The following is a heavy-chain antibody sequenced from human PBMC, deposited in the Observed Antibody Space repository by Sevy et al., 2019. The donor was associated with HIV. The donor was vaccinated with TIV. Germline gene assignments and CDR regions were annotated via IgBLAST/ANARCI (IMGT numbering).Heavy chain of an antibody. J-gene: IGHJ4*02. D-gene: IGHD6-19*01. CDR1: AYSISSDYY. CDR3: VRAIGTEVAGLYYFDY. Sequence: SDTLSLTCAVSAYSISSDYYWGWIRQPPGKGLEWIGSIYHSGYSYYNPSCKSRVTISVNKSKNQLSLKLSAVNAADTAGYYCVRAIGTEVAGLYYFDYWGQGTLVTVSS. CDR2: IYHSGYS. V-gene: IGHV4-38-2*01.